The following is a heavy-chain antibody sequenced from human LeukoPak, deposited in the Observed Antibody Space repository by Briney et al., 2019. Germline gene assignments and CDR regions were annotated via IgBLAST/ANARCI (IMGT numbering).Heavy chain of an antibody. CDR3: ASERGGVTHFDY. Sequence: SVTVSCKASGGTFSSYAISWVRQAPGQGLKWMGGIIPIFGTANYAQKFQGRVTITADKSTSTAYMELSSLRSEDTAVYYCASERGGVTHFDYWGQGTLVTVSS. V-gene: IGHV1-69*06. J-gene: IGHJ4*02. CDR2: IIPIFGTA. D-gene: IGHD3-10*01. CDR1: GGTFSSYA.